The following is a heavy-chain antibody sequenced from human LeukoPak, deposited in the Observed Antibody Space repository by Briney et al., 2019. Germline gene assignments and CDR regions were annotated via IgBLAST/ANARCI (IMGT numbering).Heavy chain of an antibody. Sequence: GGSLRLSCAASGFTFTSYSMNWVRQAPGKGLEWVSTISGGGGSTYYADSVKGRFTISRDDSKNTLYLQMNSLRAEDTAVYYCAKGISSNWYYFDYWGQGTLVTVSS. CDR3: AKGISSNWYYFDY. D-gene: IGHD6-13*01. CDR1: GFTFTSYS. V-gene: IGHV3-23*01. CDR2: ISGGGGST. J-gene: IGHJ4*02.